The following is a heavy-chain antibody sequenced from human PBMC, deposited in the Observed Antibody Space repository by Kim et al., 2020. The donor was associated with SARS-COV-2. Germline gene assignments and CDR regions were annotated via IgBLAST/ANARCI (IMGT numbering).Heavy chain of an antibody. CDR3: AKDGFSSEFDY. J-gene: IGHJ4*02. CDR2: IWYDGSNK. V-gene: IGHV3-33*06. D-gene: IGHD6-6*01. Sequence: GGSLRLSCAASGFTFSSYAMHWVRQAPGKGLEWVAVIWYDGSNKYYADSVKGRFTISRDNSKNTLYLQMNSLRAEDTAVYYCAKDGFSSEFDYWGQGTLVTVSS. CDR1: GFTFSSYA.